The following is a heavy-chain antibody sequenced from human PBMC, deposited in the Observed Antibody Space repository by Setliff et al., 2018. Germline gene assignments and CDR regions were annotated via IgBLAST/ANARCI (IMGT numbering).Heavy chain of an antibody. J-gene: IGHJ4*02. V-gene: IGHV1-2*02. CDR3: ARDISTTVMNRSWYYFDY. CDR2: INPNSNT. CDR1: GYTFTGYY. D-gene: IGHD4-17*01. Sequence: ASVKVSCKASGYTFTGYYMHWVRQAPGQGLEWMGWINPNSNTNYAQNFQGRVTMTTDKSTSTAYMELRSLRSDDTAMYYCARDISTTVMNRSWYYFDYWGQGTLVTVSS.